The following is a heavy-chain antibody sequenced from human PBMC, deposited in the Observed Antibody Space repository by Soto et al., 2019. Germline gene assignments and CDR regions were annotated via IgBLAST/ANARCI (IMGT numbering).Heavy chain of an antibody. CDR2: ISYDGSNK. Sequence: QVQLVESGGGVVQPGRSLRLSCAASGFTFSNNAMDWVRQAPGKGLEWVAVISYDGSNKSIAESVKGRFTISRDNSKNTLFLQLTSLRAEDTAVYYCARGTTTSAFSAMDVWGPGTTVTGSS. J-gene: IGHJ6*02. V-gene: IGHV3-30-3*01. CDR1: GFTFSNNA. CDR3: ARGTTTSAFSAMDV. D-gene: IGHD1-1*01.